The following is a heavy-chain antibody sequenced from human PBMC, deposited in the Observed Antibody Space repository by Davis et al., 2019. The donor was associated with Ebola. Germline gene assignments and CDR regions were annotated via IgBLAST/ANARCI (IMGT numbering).Heavy chain of an antibody. CDR2: INPNSGGT. D-gene: IGHD1-7*01. J-gene: IGHJ4*02. Sequence: ASVKVSCKTSGYTFTGHYIQWVRQAPGQGLEWMGRINPNSGGTNYAQKFQGRVTMTRDTSISTAYMELSRLRSDDTAVYYCARASEELREDYWGQGTLVTVSS. V-gene: IGHV1-2*06. CDR1: GYTFTGHY. CDR3: ARASEELREDY.